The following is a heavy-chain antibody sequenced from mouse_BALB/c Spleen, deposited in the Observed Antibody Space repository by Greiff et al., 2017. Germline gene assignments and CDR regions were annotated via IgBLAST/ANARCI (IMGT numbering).Heavy chain of an antibody. J-gene: IGHJ4*01. CDR1: GYTFTDYW. V-gene: IGHV1-69*01. Sequence: VQLQQPGAELVMPGASVKMSCKASGYTFTDYWMHWVKQRPGQGLEWIGAIDTSDSYTSYNQKFKGKATLTVDESSSTAYMQLSSLTSEDSAVYYCARWGRQLGHYYAMDYWGQGTSVTVSS. CDR3: ARWGRQLGHYYAMDY. CDR2: IDTSDSYT. D-gene: IGHD3-2*01.